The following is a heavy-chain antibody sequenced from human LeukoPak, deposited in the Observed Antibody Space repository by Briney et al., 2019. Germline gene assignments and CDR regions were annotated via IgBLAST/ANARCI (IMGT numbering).Heavy chain of an antibody. Sequence: GGSLRLSCAASGFTFSSYGIHWVRQAPGKGLEWVAFIRYDGSNKYYADSVKGRFTISRDNSKNTLYLQMTSLRPEDTAVYYCTKDERCSSASCYVIRYYYAMDVWGQGTTVTVSS. V-gene: IGHV3-30*02. CDR3: TKDERCSSASCYVIRYYYAMDV. D-gene: IGHD2-2*01. CDR2: IRYDGSNK. CDR1: GFTFSSYG. J-gene: IGHJ6*02.